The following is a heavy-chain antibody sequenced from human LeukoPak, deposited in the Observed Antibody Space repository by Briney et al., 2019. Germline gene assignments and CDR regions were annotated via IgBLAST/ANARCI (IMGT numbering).Heavy chain of an antibody. D-gene: IGHD1-7*01. CDR2: ISGDGSST. CDR3: ARDNNWNYPDY. J-gene: IGHJ4*02. CDR1: GFTFSNHW. V-gene: IGHV3-74*01. Sequence: PGGSLRLSCAASGFTFSNHWMHWVRQAPGKGLVWVSRISGDGSSTRYADSVKGRFTISRDNAKNTLFLQMNSLRAEGTAVYYCARDNNWNYPDYWGQGTLVTVSS.